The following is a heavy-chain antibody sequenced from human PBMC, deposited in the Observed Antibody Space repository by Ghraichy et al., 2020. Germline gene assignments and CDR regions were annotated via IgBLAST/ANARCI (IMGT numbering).Heavy chain of an antibody. D-gene: IGHD4-11*01. CDR2: MNPNSGNT. Sequence: ASVKVSCKASGYTFTSYDINWVRQATGQGLEWMGWMNPNSGNTGYAQKFQGRVTMTRNTSISTAYMELSSLRSEDTAVYYCARGLPPYSNYWAVWFDPWGQGTLVTVSS. J-gene: IGHJ5*02. V-gene: IGHV1-8*01. CDR1: GYTFTSYD. CDR3: ARGLPPYSNYWAVWFDP.